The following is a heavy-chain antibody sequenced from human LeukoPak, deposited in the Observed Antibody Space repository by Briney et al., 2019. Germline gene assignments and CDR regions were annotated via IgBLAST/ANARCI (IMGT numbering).Heavy chain of an antibody. J-gene: IGHJ5*02. CDR2: INPNSGGT. D-gene: IGHD3-10*01. Sequence: ASVKVSCKASGYTFTGYYMHWLRQAPGQGLEWMGWINPNSGGTNYAQKFQGRVTMTRDTSISTAYMELSRLRSDDTAVYYCARPHNVMSMVSGWFDPWGQGTLVTVSS. CDR1: GYTFTGYY. CDR3: ARPHNVMSMVSGWFDP. V-gene: IGHV1-2*02.